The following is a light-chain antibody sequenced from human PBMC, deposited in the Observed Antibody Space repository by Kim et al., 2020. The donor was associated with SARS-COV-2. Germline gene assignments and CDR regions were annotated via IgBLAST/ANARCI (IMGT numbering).Light chain of an antibody. CDR2: AVS. CDR3: SSYTTTNTLI. CDR1: SSGVGPYDR. V-gene: IGLV2-18*02. Sequence: GQSVPISCTGTSSGVGPYDRLSLYQQSPGTAPKLLILAVSSRPSGVPARFSGSKSGNTASLTISGLQAEDEADYYCSSYTTTNTLIFGGGTQLTVL. J-gene: IGLJ2*01.